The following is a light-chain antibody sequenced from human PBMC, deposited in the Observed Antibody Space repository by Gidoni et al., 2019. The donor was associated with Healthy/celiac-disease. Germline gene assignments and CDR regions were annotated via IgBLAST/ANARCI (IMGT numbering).Light chain of an antibody. V-gene: IGLV1-44*01. Sequence: QSVLTQPPSASGTPGQRVTISCSGSSSNIGSNTVNWYQQLPGTAPKLLLYSNNQRPPGVPDRFSGSKSGTSAYLAISGLQSEDEADYYCAAWDDSLNAWVFGGGTKLTVL. CDR1: SSNIGSNT. CDR2: SNN. J-gene: IGLJ3*02. CDR3: AAWDDSLNAWV.